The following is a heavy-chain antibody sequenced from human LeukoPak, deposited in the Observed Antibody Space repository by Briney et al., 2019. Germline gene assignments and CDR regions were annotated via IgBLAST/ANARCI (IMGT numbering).Heavy chain of an antibody. J-gene: IGHJ3*02. D-gene: IGHD6-19*01. CDR2: INPNSGGT. CDR3: ARDLYNSGWTGAFDI. CDR1: GYTFSGYY. V-gene: IGHV1-2*02. Sequence: ASVKVSCKASGYTFSGYYIHWVRQAPGQRLEWMGWINPNSGGTDYAQKFQGRVTMTRDTSISTAYMELSSLRSDDTAVYYCARDLYNSGWTGAFDIWGQGTMVTVSS.